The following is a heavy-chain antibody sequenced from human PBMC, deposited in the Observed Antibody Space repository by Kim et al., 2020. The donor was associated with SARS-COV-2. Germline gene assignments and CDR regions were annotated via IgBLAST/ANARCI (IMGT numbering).Heavy chain of an antibody. D-gene: IGHD2-2*01. V-gene: IGHV1-24*01. J-gene: IGHJ5*02. CDR1: RYSLTQLS. CDR2: FDPAAGAT. CDR3: ATGPPYCSSTSCQNWFDP. Sequence: ASVKVPCNVPRYSLTQLSRRGVRWAPGPGLAWMGGFDPAAGATIYAQKFQGRVTMTEDTSTDTAYMELSSLRSEDTAVYYCATGPPYCSSTSCQNWFDPWGQGTLVTVSS.